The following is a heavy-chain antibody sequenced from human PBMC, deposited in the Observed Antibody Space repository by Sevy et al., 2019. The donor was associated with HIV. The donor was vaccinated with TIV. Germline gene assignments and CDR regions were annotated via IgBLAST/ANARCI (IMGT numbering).Heavy chain of an antibody. V-gene: IGHV3-9*01. J-gene: IGHJ3*02. D-gene: IGHD1-1*01. CDR1: GFTFDDYG. CDR2: ISWNSGNI. CDR3: AKAPSTALIGAFDI. Sequence: GGSLRLSCAASGFTFDDYGMHWVRQAPGKGLEWVSGISWNSGNIAYADSVKGRFTISGDNAKNSLYLQMNSLRPEDTALYYCAKAPSTALIGAFDIWGQGTMVTVSS.